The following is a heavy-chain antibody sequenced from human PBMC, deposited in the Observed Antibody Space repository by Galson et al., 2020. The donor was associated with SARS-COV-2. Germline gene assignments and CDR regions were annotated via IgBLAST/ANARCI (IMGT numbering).Heavy chain of an antibody. CDR1: GYTFTGYY. CDR3: ARDGHGDYLEVGDGMDV. CDR2: INPNRGGT. V-gene: IGHV1-2*02. J-gene: IGHJ6*02. Sequence: SVQVPCQASGYTFTGYYMHWVRQAPAQGLEWMGWINPNRGGTNHAQKFQGRVTMTRDTSNSTAHMELSRLRSDDTGVYYCARDGHGDYLEVGDGMDVWGQGATVTVSS. D-gene: IGHD4-17*01.